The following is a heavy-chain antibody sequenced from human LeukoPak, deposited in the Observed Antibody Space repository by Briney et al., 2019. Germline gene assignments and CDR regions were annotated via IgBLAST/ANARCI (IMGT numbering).Heavy chain of an antibody. CDR1: GFTFGSYA. D-gene: IGHD5-12*01. CDR3: VKVPYDTLYYFDY. CDR2: ISGSGGST. Sequence: GGSLRLSCAASGFTFGSYAMSWVRQAPGKGLEWVSAISGSGGSTKYADSVKGRFTISRDNSKNTLYLQMNSLRAEDTAVYYCVKVPYDTLYYFDYWGQGTLVTVSS. J-gene: IGHJ4*02. V-gene: IGHV3-23*01.